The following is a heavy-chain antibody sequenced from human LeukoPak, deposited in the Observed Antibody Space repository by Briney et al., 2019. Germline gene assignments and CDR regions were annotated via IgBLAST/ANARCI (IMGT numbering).Heavy chain of an antibody. V-gene: IGHV1-2*02. CDR3: ARDLSGYCRSTTCYEGAY. CDR2: INPNSGGT. D-gene: IGHD2-2*01. CDR1: GYTFTGYY. Sequence: ASVKVSCKASGYTFTGYYMHWVRQAPGQGLEWMGWINPNSGGTNYAQKFQGRVTMTRDTSITTAYMELSRLRSDDTAVYYCARDLSGYCRSTTCYEGAYWGQGTLVTVSS. J-gene: IGHJ4*02.